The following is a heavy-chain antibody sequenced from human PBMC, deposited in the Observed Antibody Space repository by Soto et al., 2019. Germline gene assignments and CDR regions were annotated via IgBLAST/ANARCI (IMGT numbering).Heavy chain of an antibody. J-gene: IGHJ6*02. V-gene: IGHV3-15*07. CDR3: TTGILWFGEFPYYYYGMDV. D-gene: IGHD3-10*01. Sequence: GGSLRLSCAASGFTFSNACMNWVRQAPGKGLEWVGRIKSKTDGGTTDYAAPVKGRFTISRDDSKNTLYLQMNSLKTEDTAVYYCTTGILWFGEFPYYYYGMDVWGQGTTVTVSS. CDR2: IKSKTDGGTT. CDR1: GFTFSNAC.